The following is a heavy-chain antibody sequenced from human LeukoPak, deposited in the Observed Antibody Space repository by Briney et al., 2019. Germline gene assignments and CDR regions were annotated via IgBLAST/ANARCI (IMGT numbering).Heavy chain of an antibody. CDR1: GYTFTSYA. D-gene: IGHD1-26*01. V-gene: IGHV1-3*01. CDR3: ARDLSGYYTAFDI. CDR2: INAGNGNT. Sequence: ASVKVSCKASGYTFTSYAMHWVRQAPGQRLEWMGWINAGNGNTKYSQKFQGRVTITRDTSASTAYMELSSLRSKDTAVYYCARDLSGYYTAFDIWGQGTMVTVSS. J-gene: IGHJ3*02.